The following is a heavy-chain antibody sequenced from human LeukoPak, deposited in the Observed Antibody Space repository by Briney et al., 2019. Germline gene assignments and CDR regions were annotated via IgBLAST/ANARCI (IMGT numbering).Heavy chain of an antibody. CDR3: AHRVVGATFDY. V-gene: IGHV2-5*01. J-gene: IGHJ4*02. CDR2: IHWNDDK. CDR1: GFSLSTGGVG. Sequence: SGPTLFNPTQPLTLTCTFSGFSLSTGGVGVGWIRQPPAKALEWLAFIHWNDDKRYRPSLKSRLTITKDTSKNQVVLTMTNMDPVDTATYYCAHRVVGATFDYWGQGTLVTVSS. D-gene: IGHD1-26*01.